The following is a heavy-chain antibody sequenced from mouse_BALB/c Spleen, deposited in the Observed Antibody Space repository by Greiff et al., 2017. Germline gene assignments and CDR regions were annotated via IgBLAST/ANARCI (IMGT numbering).Heavy chain of an antibody. V-gene: IGHV1S81*02. CDR1: GYTFTSYW. Sequence: QVQLQQPGAELVKPGASVKLSCKASGYTFTSYWMHWVKQRPGQGLEWIGEINPSNGRTNYNEKFKSKATLTVDKSSSTAYMQLSSLTSEDSAVYDCARRHYYGYVGYWGQGTTRTVSS. CDR2: INPSNGRT. CDR3: ARRHYYGYVGY. J-gene: IGHJ2*01. D-gene: IGHD1-2*01.